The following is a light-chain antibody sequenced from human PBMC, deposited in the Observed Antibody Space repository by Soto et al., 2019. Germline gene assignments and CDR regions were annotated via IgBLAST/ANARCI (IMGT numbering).Light chain of an antibody. CDR1: NTDVGGYNY. Sequence: QSVLTQPASVSGSPGQSITVSCTGTNTDVGGYNYVSWYQHRPGKAPRLMIYEVRNRLSGVSNRFSGSKSGNTASLTISGLQSEDEADYYCTSYTPTGAPVFGSGTKV. CDR2: EVR. CDR3: TSYTPTGAPV. V-gene: IGLV2-14*01. J-gene: IGLJ6*01.